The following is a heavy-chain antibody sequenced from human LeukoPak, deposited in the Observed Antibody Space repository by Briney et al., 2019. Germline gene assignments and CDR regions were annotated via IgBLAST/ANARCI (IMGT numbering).Heavy chain of an antibody. CDR1: GGSFSGYY. D-gene: IGHD3-10*01. CDR3: ARGISRVRGGNRYYYYGMDV. CDR2: INHGGST. Sequence: SETLSLTCAVYGGSFSGYYWSWIRQPPGKGLEWIGEINHGGSTNYNPSLKSRVTISVDTSKNQFSLKLSSVTAADTAVYYCARGISRVRGGNRYYYYGMDVWGQGTTVTVSS. V-gene: IGHV4-34*01. J-gene: IGHJ6*02.